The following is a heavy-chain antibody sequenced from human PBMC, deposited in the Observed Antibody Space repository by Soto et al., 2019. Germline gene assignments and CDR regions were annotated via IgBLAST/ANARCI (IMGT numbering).Heavy chain of an antibody. CDR3: ASLSITGTTGINY. D-gene: IGHD1-7*01. V-gene: IGHV3-48*03. Sequence: EVQLVESGGGLVQPGESLRLSCAASGFTFSSYEMNWVRQAPGKGLEWVSYISSSGSTIYYADSVKGRLTISRDNAKNSLYLQMNSLRAEDTAVYYCASLSITGTTGINYWGQGTLVTVSS. J-gene: IGHJ4*02. CDR1: GFTFSSYE. CDR2: ISSSGSTI.